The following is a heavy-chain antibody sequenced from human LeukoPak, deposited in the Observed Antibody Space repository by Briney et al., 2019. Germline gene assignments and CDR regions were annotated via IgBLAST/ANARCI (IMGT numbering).Heavy chain of an antibody. D-gene: IGHD3-10*01. CDR3: ARWFGELLSNDY. V-gene: IGHV4-34*01. CDR2: IYYSGST. J-gene: IGHJ4*02. Sequence: SETLSLTCAVYGGSFSGYYWSWIRQPPGKGLEWIGSIYYSGSTYYNPSLKSRVTISVDTSKNQFSLKLSSVTAADTAVYYCARWFGELLSNDYWGQGTLVTVSS. CDR1: GGSFSGYY.